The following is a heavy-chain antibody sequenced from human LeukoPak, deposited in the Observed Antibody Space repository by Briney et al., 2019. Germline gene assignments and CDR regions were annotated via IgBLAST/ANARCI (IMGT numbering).Heavy chain of an antibody. J-gene: IGHJ5*02. CDR1: GFTFSSYW. CDR3: ARDRGVRGGKLNWFDP. D-gene: IGHD3-10*01. Sequence: GGSLRLSCAASGFTFSSYWMSWVRQAPGKGLEWVANIKQDGSEKYYVDSVKGRFTISRDNAKNSLYLQMNSLRAEDTAVYYCARDRGVRGGKLNWFDPWGQGTLVTVSS. CDR2: IKQDGSEK. V-gene: IGHV3-7*01.